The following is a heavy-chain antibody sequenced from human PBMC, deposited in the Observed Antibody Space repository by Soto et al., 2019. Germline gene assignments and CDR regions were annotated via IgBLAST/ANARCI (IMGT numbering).Heavy chain of an antibody. V-gene: IGHV3-30*18. CDR3: AKDRGSYYEGYCYGMDV. D-gene: IGHD1-26*01. CDR1: GFTFSSYG. Sequence: QVQLVESGGGVVQPGRSLRLSCAASGFTFSSYGMHWVRQAPGKGLEWVSLISFDGSNKYYADSVKGRFTISRDNSKNTLYLQMNSLRAEDTAVYYYAKDRGSYYEGYCYGMDVWGQGTTVTVSS. J-gene: IGHJ6*02. CDR2: ISFDGSNK.